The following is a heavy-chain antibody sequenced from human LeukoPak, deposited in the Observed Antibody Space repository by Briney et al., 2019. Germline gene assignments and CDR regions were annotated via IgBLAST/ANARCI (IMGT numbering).Heavy chain of an antibody. Sequence: ASVNVSCKASGYTFTGYYMHWVRQAPGQGLEWMICITPNSGGTNYAQKFQGRVTMTRDTSISTAYMELSRLRCDDTAVYYCARVVGATDYYYYYGMDVWGQGTTVTVSS. CDR2: ITPNSGGT. J-gene: IGHJ6*02. D-gene: IGHD1-26*01. CDR3: ARVVGATDYYYYYGMDV. CDR1: GYTFTGYY. V-gene: IGHV1-2*02.